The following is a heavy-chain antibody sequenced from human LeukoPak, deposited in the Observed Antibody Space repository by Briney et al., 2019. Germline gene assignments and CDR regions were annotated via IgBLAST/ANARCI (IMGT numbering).Heavy chain of an antibody. CDR1: IGSINNGDYY. D-gene: IGHD5-24*01. V-gene: IGHV4-30-4*01. J-gene: IGHJ4*02. Sequence: SQTLSLTCTVYIGSINNGDYYWSWIRQSPGKGLEWIGYIYFTGAAYYNPSLKSRVLISVNTSTNQFSLRVTSMTAADTAVYYCARGNGYNLGTFDYWGQGTLATVSS. CDR3: ARGNGYNLGTFDY. CDR2: IYFTGAA.